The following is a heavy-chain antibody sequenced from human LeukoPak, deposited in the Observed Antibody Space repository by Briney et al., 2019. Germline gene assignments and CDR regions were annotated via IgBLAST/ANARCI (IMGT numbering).Heavy chain of an antibody. V-gene: IGHV4-30-4*02. CDR1: GGSISSGDYY. CDR3: ARYRIGTRHFDY. D-gene: IGHD1-7*01. Sequence: PSETLSLTCTVSGGSISSGDYYWSWIRQPPGKGLEWIGYIYYSGSTYYNPSLKSRVTISVDTSKIQFSLKLTSVTAADTAVYFCARYRIGTRHFDYWGQGTLVTVSS. J-gene: IGHJ4*02. CDR2: IYYSGST.